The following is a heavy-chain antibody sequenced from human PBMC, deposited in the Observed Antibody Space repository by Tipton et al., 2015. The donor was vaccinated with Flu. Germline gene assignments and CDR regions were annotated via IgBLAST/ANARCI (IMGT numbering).Heavy chain of an antibody. D-gene: IGHD1-26*01. CDR3: AREGVMKGQGGIFDY. CDR1: GGSISSYY. CDR2: IYTSGST. J-gene: IGHJ4*02. Sequence: TLSLTCTVSGGSISSYYWSWIRQPAGKGLEWIGRIYTSGSTNYNPSLKSRVTMSVATSKNQSSLKLSSVTAADTAVYYCAREGVMKGQGGIFDYWGQGTLVTVSS. V-gene: IGHV4-4*07.